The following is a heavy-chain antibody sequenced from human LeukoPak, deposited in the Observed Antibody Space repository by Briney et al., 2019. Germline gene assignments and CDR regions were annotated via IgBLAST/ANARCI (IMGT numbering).Heavy chain of an antibody. D-gene: IGHD3-10*01. J-gene: IGHJ4*02. V-gene: IGHV4-59*01. CDR3: ARGVRLYGSGSYSTASADY. CDR1: GGSISSYY. CDR2: IYYSGSN. Sequence: PSETLSLTCTVSGGSISSYYWSWIRQPPGKGLEWIGYIYYSGSNNYNPSLKSRVTISVGTSKNQFSLKLSSVRAADTAVYYCARGVRLYGSGSYSTASADYWGQGTLVTVSS.